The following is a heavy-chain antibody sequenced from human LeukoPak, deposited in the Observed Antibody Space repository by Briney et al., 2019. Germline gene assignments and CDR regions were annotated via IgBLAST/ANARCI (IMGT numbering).Heavy chain of an antibody. CDR1: GGSFSGYY. V-gene: IGHV4-34*01. J-gene: IGHJ6*02. CDR2: INHSGST. D-gene: IGHD6-19*01. Sequence: SETLSLTCAVYGGSFSGYYWSWIRQPPGKGLEWIGVINHSGSTNYNPSLKSRVTISVDTSKNQFSLKLSSVTAADTAVYYCARAPRQWLVPGGNRKNYYGMDVWGQGTTVTVSS. CDR3: ARAPRQWLVPGGNRKNYYGMDV.